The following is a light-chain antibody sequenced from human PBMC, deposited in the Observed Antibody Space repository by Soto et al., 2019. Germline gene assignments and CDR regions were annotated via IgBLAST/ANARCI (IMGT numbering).Light chain of an antibody. Sequence: QSVLTQPPSVSGAPGQRVTISCTGSSSNIGAGYDVHWYHQLPGTAPKLLIYGNSNRPSGVPDRFSGSKSGTSASLAITGLQAEDEADFYCQAHDSSLSAYVFGTGTKVTVL. V-gene: IGLV1-40*01. CDR3: QAHDSSLSAYV. CDR2: GNS. J-gene: IGLJ1*01. CDR1: SSNIGAGYD.